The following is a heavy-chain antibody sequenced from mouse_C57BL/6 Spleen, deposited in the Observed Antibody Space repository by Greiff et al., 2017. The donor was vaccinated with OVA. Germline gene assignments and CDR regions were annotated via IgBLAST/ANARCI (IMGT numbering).Heavy chain of an antibody. CDR3: TTPTVVAFDY. CDR1: GFNIKDDY. D-gene: IGHD1-1*01. Sequence: EVKLQESGAELVRPGASVKLSCTASGFNIKDDYMHWVKQRPEQGLEWIGWIDPENGDTEYASKFQGKATITADTSSNTAYLQLSSLTSEDTAVYYCTTPTVVAFDYWGQGTTLTVSS. J-gene: IGHJ2*01. V-gene: IGHV14-4*01. CDR2: IDPENGDT.